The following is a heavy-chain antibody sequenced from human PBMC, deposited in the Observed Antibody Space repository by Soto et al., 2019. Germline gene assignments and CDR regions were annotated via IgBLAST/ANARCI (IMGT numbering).Heavy chain of an antibody. D-gene: IGHD3-10*01. CDR2: ISGSGDST. CDR1: GFTFSSYA. Sequence: EVQLLESGGGLVQPGGSLRLSCAASGFTFSSYAMRWVRQAPGKGLEWVSAISGSGDSTYYADSVKGRFTISRDNSKNTLYLQMNSLRAAGTAVYYCAKRGSGSYFDYWGQGTLVTVSS. CDR3: AKRGSGSYFDY. J-gene: IGHJ4*02. V-gene: IGHV3-23*01.